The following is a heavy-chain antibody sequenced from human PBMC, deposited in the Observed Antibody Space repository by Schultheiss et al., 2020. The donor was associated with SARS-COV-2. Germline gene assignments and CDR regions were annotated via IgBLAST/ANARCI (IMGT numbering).Heavy chain of an antibody. CDR3: ARLSGGQAGWFDP. Sequence: KVSCKGSGYSFTSYWISWVRQMPGKGLEWMGSIDPSESYTNYSTSFQGHVTISADKAISTAYLQWSSLKASDTAMYYCARLSGGQAGWFDPWGQGGLVTVSS. J-gene: IGHJ5*02. CDR1: GYSFTSYW. D-gene: IGHD2/OR15-2a*01. V-gene: IGHV5-10-1*01. CDR2: IDPSESYT.